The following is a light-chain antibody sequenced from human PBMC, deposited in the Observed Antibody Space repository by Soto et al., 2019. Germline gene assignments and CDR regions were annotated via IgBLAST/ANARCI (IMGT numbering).Light chain of an antibody. CDR1: QSLPHSNGYKY. CDR3: MQTLQTPLT. Sequence: DIVMTQSPLSLPVTPGEPASISCRSSQSLPHSNGYKYLDWYLQKPGQSPQLLIYLGSNRTSRVPDRFSGSGSGTDVTLKISRVEAEDVGVYCCMQTLQTPLTFSGGTKVDIK. J-gene: IGKJ4*01. CDR2: LGS. V-gene: IGKV2-28*01.